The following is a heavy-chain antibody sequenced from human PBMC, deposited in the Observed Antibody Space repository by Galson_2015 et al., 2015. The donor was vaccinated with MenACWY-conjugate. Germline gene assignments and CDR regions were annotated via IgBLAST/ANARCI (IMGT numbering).Heavy chain of an antibody. Sequence: SLRLSCAASGFTFSSYAMSWVRQAPGKGLEWVSAISGSGGSTYYADSVKGRFTISRDNSKNTLYLQMNSLRAEDTAVYYCAKKTVAYHYDSSGYGPFDYWGQGTLVTVSS. CDR2: ISGSGGST. V-gene: IGHV3-23*01. J-gene: IGHJ4*02. D-gene: IGHD3-22*01. CDR1: GFTFSSYA. CDR3: AKKTVAYHYDSSGYGPFDY.